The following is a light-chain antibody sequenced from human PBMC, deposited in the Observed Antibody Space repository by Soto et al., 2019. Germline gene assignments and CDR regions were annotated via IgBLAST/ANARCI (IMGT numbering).Light chain of an antibody. V-gene: IGLV2-14*03. CDR2: DVS. J-gene: IGLJ2*01. CDR3: SSYTSSNTVI. CDR1: SSDVGGYKY. Sequence: QSALTQPASVSGSPGQSITISCTGTSSDVGGYKYVSWYQQNPGKAPKLMIYDVSNRPSGVSNRFSGSKSGNTASLTISGLQAEDEADYYCSSYTSSNTVIFGGETQLTVL.